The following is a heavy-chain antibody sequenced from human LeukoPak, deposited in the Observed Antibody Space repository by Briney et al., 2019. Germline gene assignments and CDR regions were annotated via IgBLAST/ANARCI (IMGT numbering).Heavy chain of an antibody. CDR1: GGSISSGGYY. V-gene: IGHV4-30-2*03. D-gene: IGHD2/OR15-2a*01. CDR3: ARHTNRWFDP. J-gene: IGHJ5*02. CDR2: IYHSGST. Sequence: SQTLSLTCTVSGGSISSGGYYWSWIRQPPGKGLEWIGYIYHSGSTYYNPSLKSRVTISVDASKNQFSLKLSSVTAADTAVYYCARHTNRWFDPWGQGTLVTVSS.